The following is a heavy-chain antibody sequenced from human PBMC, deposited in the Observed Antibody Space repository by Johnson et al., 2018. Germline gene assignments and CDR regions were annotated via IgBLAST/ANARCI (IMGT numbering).Heavy chain of an antibody. CDR2: INWNSGHI. D-gene: IGHD6-13*01. V-gene: IGHV3-9*01. Sequence: VQLVQSGGGLVQPGRSLRLSCAASGFIFDNYAMHWVRQAPGKGLEWVSGINWNSGHIGYAGSVKGRVTISRDNAKNSLYLQMNNLRVDDTALYYCAKEMGIAMYGRDVWGQGTTVTVSS. J-gene: IGHJ6*02. CDR3: AKEMGIAMYGRDV. CDR1: GFIFDNYA.